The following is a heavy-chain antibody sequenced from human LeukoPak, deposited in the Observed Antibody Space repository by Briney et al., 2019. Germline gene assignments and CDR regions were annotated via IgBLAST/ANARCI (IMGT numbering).Heavy chain of an antibody. CDR2: IYYSGST. CDR1: GGSIGSYY. CDR3: ARISGAFDI. V-gene: IGHV4-59*08. J-gene: IGHJ3*02. Sequence: SETLSLTCTVSGGSIGSYYWSGIRQPPGKGLEWIGYIYYSGSTNYNPSLKSRVTISVDTSKNQFSLKLSSVTAADTAVHYCARISGAFDIWGQGTMVTVSS.